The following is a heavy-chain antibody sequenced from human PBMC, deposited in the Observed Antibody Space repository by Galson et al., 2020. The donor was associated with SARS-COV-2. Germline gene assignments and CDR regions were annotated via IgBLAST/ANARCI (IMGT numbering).Heavy chain of an antibody. J-gene: IGHJ6*02. V-gene: IGHV1-69*01. CDR1: TFSSYA. CDR3: ARGEAYYDSSGYPVNYYYYGMDV. CDR2: IIPIFGTA. D-gene: IGHD3-22*01. Sequence: TFSSYAISWVRQAPGQGLEWMGGIIPIFGTANYAQKFQGRVTITADESTSTAYMELSSLRSEDTAVYYCARGEAYYDSSGYPVNYYYYGMDVWGQGTTVTVSS.